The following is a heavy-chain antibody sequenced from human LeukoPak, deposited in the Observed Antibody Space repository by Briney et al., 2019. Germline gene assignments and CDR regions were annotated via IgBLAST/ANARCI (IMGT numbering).Heavy chain of an antibody. D-gene: IGHD6-13*01. CDR1: GFTFSSYW. V-gene: IGHV3-53*01. J-gene: IGHJ4*02. CDR2: IYSGGST. Sequence: PGGSLRLSCAASGFTFSSYWMHWVRQAPGKGLEWVSVIYSGGSTYYADTVKGRFTISRDNSKNTLYLQMNSLRAEDTAVYYCAREPPREFVAAAGTIYDYWGQGTLVTVSS. CDR3: AREPPREFVAAAGTIYDY.